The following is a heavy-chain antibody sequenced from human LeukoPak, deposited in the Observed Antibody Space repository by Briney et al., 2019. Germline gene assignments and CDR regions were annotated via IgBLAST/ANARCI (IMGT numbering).Heavy chain of an antibody. Sequence: ASVKVSCKASGYTFTSYGISGVRQAPGQGLEWMGWISAYNGNTNYAQKLQGRVTMTTDTSTSTAYMELRSLRSDDTAVYYCARGGVAAAWSTSYYYYYMDVWGKGTTVTVSS. D-gene: IGHD6-13*01. V-gene: IGHV1-18*01. CDR2: ISAYNGNT. CDR3: ARGGVAAAWSTSYYYYYMDV. J-gene: IGHJ6*03. CDR1: GYTFTSYG.